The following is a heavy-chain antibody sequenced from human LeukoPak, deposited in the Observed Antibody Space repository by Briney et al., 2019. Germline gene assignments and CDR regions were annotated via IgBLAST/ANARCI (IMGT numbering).Heavy chain of an antibody. CDR2: INSDGRST. V-gene: IGHV3-74*01. J-gene: IGHJ4*02. Sequence: PGGSLRLSCAASGFTFSSYWMHWVRQAPGKGLVWVSRINSDGRSTNYADSVKGRFTISRDNAKNSLYLQMHSLRAEDTAVYYCARVPTTYYYDSTGSGYQYNFDYWGQGTLVTVSS. D-gene: IGHD3-22*01. CDR3: ARVPTTYYYDSTGSGYQYNFDY. CDR1: GFTFSSYW.